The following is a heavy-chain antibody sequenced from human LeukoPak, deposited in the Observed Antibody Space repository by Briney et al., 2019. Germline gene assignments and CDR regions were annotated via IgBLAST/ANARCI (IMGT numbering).Heavy chain of an antibody. CDR2: ISSSSSTV. CDR3: ARGNDFWSGSYTVGY. CDR1: GFTFSHYS. Sequence: PGGSLRLSCAGSGFTFSHYSMNWVRQAPGKGLEWVSHISSSSSTVYYVGSVKGRFTISRDNAKNSLYLQMNGLRDEDSAVYYCARGNDFWSGSYTVGYWGQGTLVSVSS. J-gene: IGHJ4*02. V-gene: IGHV3-48*02. D-gene: IGHD3-3*01.